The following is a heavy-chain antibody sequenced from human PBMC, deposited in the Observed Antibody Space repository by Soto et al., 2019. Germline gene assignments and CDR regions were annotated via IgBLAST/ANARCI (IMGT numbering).Heavy chain of an antibody. Sequence: PGGSLRLSCAASGFTFSSYGMHWVRQAPGKGLEWVAVISYDGSNKYYADSVKGRFTISRDNSKNTLYLQMNSLRAEDTAVYYCAKTRPVAAKSGYFDYWGQGTLVTAPQ. V-gene: IGHV3-30*18. CDR3: AKTRPVAAKSGYFDY. D-gene: IGHD6-19*01. J-gene: IGHJ4*02. CDR2: ISYDGSNK. CDR1: GFTFSSYG.